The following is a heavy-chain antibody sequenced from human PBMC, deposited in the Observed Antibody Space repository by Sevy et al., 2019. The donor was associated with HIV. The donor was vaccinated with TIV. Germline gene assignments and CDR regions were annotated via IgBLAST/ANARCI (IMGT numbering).Heavy chain of an antibody. CDR3: ARWWGTSYYYYYAMDV. Sequence: ASVKVSCKTSGYTFSSYDIHWVRQATGQGLEWMGWMSAKSGNTGYAQKFQGRVTMTRDTSISTAYMELGSLGSDDTAVYYWARWWGTSYYYYYAMDVWGQGTTVTVSS. CDR2: MSAKSGNT. D-gene: IGHD2-8*02. V-gene: IGHV1-8*01. J-gene: IGHJ6*02. CDR1: GYTFSSYD.